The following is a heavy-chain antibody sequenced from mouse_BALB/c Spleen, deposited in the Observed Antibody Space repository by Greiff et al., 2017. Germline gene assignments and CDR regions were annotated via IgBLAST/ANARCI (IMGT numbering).Heavy chain of an antibody. D-gene: IGHD1-1*01. CDR3: ARNWDYYGSSPYYAMDY. CDR1: GFSLTSYG. Sequence: QVQLKESGPGLVQPSQSLSITCTVSGFSLTSYGVHWVRQSPGKGLEWLGVIWSGGSTDYNAAFISRLSISKDNSKSQVFFKMNSLQANDTAIYYCARNWDYYGSSPYYAMDYWGQGTSVTVSS. J-gene: IGHJ4*01. V-gene: IGHV2-2*02. CDR2: IWSGGST.